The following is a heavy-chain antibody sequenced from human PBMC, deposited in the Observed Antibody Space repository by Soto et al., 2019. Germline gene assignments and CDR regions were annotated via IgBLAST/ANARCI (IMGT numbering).Heavy chain of an antibody. CDR1: GYTFTTYA. V-gene: IGHV1-3*01. Sequence: ASVKVSCKASGYTFTTYAMHWVRQAPGQRLEWMGWINAGNGNTKYSQKFQGRVTITRDTSASTAYMELSSLRSEDTAVYYCARVRSVAVAGPGLFAPWGQGSLVPVSS. D-gene: IGHD6-19*01. CDR3: ARVRSVAVAGPGLFAP. J-gene: IGHJ5*02. CDR2: INAGNGNT.